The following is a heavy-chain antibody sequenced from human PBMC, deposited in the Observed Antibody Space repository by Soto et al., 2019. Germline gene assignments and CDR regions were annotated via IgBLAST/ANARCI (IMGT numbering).Heavy chain of an antibody. Sequence: GASVKVSCKASGGTFSSYAISWVRQAPGQGLEWMGGIIPIFGTANYAQKFQGRVTTTADESTSTAYMELSSLRSEDTAVYYCARGIPGDYRVFRVLPPNYYYYGMDVWGQGTTVTVSS. V-gene: IGHV1-69*13. CDR2: IIPIFGTA. D-gene: IGHD4-4*01. J-gene: IGHJ6*02. CDR3: ARGIPGDYRVFRVLPPNYYYYGMDV. CDR1: GGTFSSYA.